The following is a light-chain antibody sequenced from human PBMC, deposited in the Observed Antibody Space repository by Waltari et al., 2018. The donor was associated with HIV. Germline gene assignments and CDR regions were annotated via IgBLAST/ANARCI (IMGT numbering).Light chain of an antibody. Sequence: EIVMTQSPATLSASPGARATLSCRASQGITYSRLACYQQKTGQAPRLLIYGASTRATGIPARFSGSESGTEFTLTISSLQSEDFAVYFCQQYDQYPRTFGQGTKVETK. CDR3: QQYDQYPRT. CDR1: QGITYSR. CDR2: GAS. J-gene: IGKJ1*01. V-gene: IGKV3D-15*01.